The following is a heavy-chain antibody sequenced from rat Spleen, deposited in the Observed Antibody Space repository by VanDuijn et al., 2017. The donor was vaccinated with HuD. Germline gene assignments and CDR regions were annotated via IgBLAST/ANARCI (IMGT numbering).Heavy chain of an antibody. J-gene: IGHJ2*01. CDR3: AAGGAY. CDR2: IWTGGST. Sequence: QVQLKESGPGLVQPSQTLSLTCTVSGFSLTSYNVHWVRQPTGKGLEWMGVIWTGGSTDYNSALKSRLSISRDTSKSQVFLKMNSLQTEDTAMYFCAAGGAYWGQGVMVTVSS. V-gene: IGHV2-30*01. D-gene: IGHD1-4*01. CDR1: GFSLTSYN.